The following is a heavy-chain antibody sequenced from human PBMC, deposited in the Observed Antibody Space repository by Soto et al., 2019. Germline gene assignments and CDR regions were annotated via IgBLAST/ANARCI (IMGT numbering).Heavy chain of an antibody. CDR2: IYHSGST. CDR3: ARALWFGELSYWFDP. CDR1: GGSISSAGYS. J-gene: IGHJ5*02. Sequence: SETLSLTCAVSGGSISSAGYSWRWIRQPPGKGLEWIGYIYHSGSTYYNPSLKSRVTISVDRSKNQFSLKLSSVTAADTAVYYCARALWFGELSYWFDPWGQGTLVT. V-gene: IGHV4-30-2*01. D-gene: IGHD3-10*01.